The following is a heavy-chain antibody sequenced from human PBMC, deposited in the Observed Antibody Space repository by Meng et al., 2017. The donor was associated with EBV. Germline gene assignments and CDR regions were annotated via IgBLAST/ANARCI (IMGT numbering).Heavy chain of an antibody. Sequence: EVNLGGSGGGLCHAGGSLKLSCGASGFIFRDSAMHWVRQASGKGLEWVGRVETKTSKYATAYAASVKGRFSVSRDDSKNMVFLEMNSLKTEDTARYYCWGDLNYGSYWGQGTLVTVSS. V-gene: IGHV3-73*01. D-gene: IGHD3-16*01. CDR1: GFIFRDSA. CDR2: VETKTSKYAT. CDR3: WGDLNYGSY. J-gene: IGHJ4*02.